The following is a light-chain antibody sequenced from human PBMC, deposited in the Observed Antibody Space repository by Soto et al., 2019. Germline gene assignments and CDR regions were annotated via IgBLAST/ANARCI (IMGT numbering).Light chain of an antibody. Sequence: DIQMTQSPSSLSASVGDRVTITCRASQGISNYLAWYQQKPGKVPKLLIYAASTLQSGVPSRFSGSGSGTDFALTISILQPEDVATYYCQKYNSALLLTFGGGTKVEIK. V-gene: IGKV1-27*01. CDR3: QKYNSALLLT. CDR2: AAS. J-gene: IGKJ4*01. CDR1: QGISNY.